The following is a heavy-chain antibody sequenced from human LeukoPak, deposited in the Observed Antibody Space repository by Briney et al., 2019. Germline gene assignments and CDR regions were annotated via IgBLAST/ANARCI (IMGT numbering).Heavy chain of an antibody. V-gene: IGHV1-18*01. CDR2: ISAYNGNT. D-gene: IGHD2-21*02. CDR3: ARDQGYCGGDCRDVFDI. CDR1: GYTFTSYG. Sequence: ASVKVSCKASGYTFTSYGISWVRQAPGQGLEWMGWISAYNGNTNYAQKLQGRVTMTTDTSTSTAYMELRSLRSDDTAVYYCARDQGYCGGDCRDVFDIWGQGTTVTVSS. J-gene: IGHJ3*02.